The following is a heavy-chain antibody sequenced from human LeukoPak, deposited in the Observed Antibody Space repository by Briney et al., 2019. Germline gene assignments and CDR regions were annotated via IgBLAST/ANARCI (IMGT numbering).Heavy chain of an antibody. D-gene: IGHD2-2*01. V-gene: IGHV3-11*04. CDR3: ARILGYCSSTSCQENYYYYMDV. CDR2: ISSSGSTI. CDR1: GFTFSDYY. Sequence: GGPLRLSCAASGFTFSDYYMSWIRQAPGKGLEWVSYISSSGSTIYYADSVKGRFTISRDNAKNSLYLQMNSLRAEDTAVYYCARILGYCSSTSCQENYYYYMDVWGKGTTVTVSS. J-gene: IGHJ6*03.